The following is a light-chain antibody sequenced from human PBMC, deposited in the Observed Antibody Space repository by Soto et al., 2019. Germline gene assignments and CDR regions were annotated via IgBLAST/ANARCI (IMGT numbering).Light chain of an antibody. J-gene: IGKJ2*01. CDR1: QSVSSSY. CDR2: GAS. Sequence: EIVLTQSPGTLSLSPGERATLSCRASQSVSSSYLAWYQQKPGQAPRLLIYGASSRATGIPDRFSGSGSGTDFTLTISRLEPEDVALYYCQQYGSSPPGYTLGQGTKLEIK. V-gene: IGKV3-20*01. CDR3: QQYGSSPPGYT.